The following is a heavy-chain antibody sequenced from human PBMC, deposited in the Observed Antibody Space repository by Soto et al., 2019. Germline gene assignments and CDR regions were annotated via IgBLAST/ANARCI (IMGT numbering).Heavy chain of an antibody. Sequence: EVQLVESGGGLVQPGVSLRLSCAASGFTFSSYWMHWVRQAPGKGLVWVSRINSDGSSTSYADSVKGRFTISRDNAKNTLSLQINSPRAEDTAVYDCARGYYGSGHNWFDPWGQGTLVTVAP. CDR1: GFTFSSYW. CDR3: ARGYYGSGHNWFDP. V-gene: IGHV3-74*01. D-gene: IGHD3-10*01. J-gene: IGHJ5*02. CDR2: INSDGSST.